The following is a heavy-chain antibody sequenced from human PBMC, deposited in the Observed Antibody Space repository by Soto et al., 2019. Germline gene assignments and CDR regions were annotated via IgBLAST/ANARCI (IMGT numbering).Heavy chain of an antibody. CDR2: INPYNGNT. J-gene: IGHJ4*02. CDR3: ARDAGYSSSWYCDF. V-gene: IGHV1-18*04. Sequence: ASVKVSCKASGYTFTGYYMHWVRQAPGQGLEWMGWINPYNGNTNYAQKLQGRVTMTTDTSTSTAYMELRSLTSDDTAVYYCARDAGYSSSWYCDFWGQGTLVTVSS. D-gene: IGHD2-2*01. CDR1: GYTFTGYY.